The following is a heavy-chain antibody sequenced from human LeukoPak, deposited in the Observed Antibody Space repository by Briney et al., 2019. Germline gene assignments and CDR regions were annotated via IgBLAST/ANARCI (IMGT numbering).Heavy chain of an antibody. D-gene: IGHD5-24*01. V-gene: IGHV4-31*03. Sequence: SQTLSLTCTVSGGSISSGSYYWTWIRQHPGKGLEWIGHIYYSGSTYYSPSLKSRVTISVDTSKNQFSLELRSVTAADTAVYYCARGSSDGYKWDFWGQGTLVTVSS. CDR1: GGSISSGSYY. CDR2: IYYSGST. J-gene: IGHJ4*02. CDR3: ARGSSDGYKWDF.